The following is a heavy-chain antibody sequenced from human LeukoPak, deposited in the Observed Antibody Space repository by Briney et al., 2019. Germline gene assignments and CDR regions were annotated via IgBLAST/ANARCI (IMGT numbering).Heavy chain of an antibody. D-gene: IGHD4-17*01. J-gene: IGHJ6*03. CDR3: ARAYGDYRYYYYYVDV. Sequence: SETLSLTCAVFGGSFSGYYWSWIRQRPGKGLEWIGEINHSGSTNYNPSLKSRVTISVDTSKNQFSLRVSPVTAADTAVYYCARAYGDYRYYYYYVDVWGKGTTVTVSS. V-gene: IGHV4-34*01. CDR2: INHSGST. CDR1: GGSFSGYY.